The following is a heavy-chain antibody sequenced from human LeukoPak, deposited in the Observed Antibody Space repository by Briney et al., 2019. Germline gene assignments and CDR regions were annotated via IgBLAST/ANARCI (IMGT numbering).Heavy chain of an antibody. CDR3: AKQPGLRDGYNYGLRLDY. CDR2: ITSTATHT. D-gene: IGHD5-24*01. CDR1: GFTFSGHS. Sequence: GGSLRLSCATSGFTFSGHSMSWVRQAPGKGLEWVSSITSTATHTYYADSVKGRFTISRDNAKNSLYLQMNSLRAEDTAVYYCAKQPGLRDGYNYGLRLDYWGQGTLVTVSS. J-gene: IGHJ4*02. V-gene: IGHV3-21*04.